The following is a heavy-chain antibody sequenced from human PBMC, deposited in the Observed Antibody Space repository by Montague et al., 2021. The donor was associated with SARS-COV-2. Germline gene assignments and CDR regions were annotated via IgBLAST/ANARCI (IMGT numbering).Heavy chain of an antibody. CDR2: IYYSGTT. J-gene: IGHJ4*02. Sequence: SETLSLTCTVSGGSISSRNYYWGWIRQPPGKGLEWIGSIYYSGTTYYNPSLQSRVTISVDTSKKQFSLKLSSVTAADTAVYYCARGTYTSGWFQQFDYWGQGTLVTVSS. CDR1: GGSISSRNYY. V-gene: IGHV4-39*01. D-gene: IGHD6-19*01. CDR3: ARGTYTSGWFQQFDY.